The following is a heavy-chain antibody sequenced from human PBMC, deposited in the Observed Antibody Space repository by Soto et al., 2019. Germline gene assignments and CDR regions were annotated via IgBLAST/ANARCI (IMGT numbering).Heavy chain of an antibody. J-gene: IGHJ3*02. CDR3: AKYRDGYSKDAFDI. D-gene: IGHD5-18*01. V-gene: IGHV3-23*01. CDR1: GFTFSTFV. CDR2: ITGSGKST. Sequence: PGGSLRLSCAASGFTFSTFVMTWVRQVPGEGLEWISSITGSGKSTYYADSVKGRFTISRDNSKNTLYLQMNSLRAEDTAVYYCAKYRDGYSKDAFDIWGQGTMVTVSS.